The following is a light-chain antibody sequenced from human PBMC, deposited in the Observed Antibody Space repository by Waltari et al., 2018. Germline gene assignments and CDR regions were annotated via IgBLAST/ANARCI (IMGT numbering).Light chain of an antibody. V-gene: IGKV3-20*01. J-gene: IGKJ1*01. CDR2: GAS. Sequence: EIVLTQSPGTMSLSPGERATLSCWASQSVGRALAWYQQKRGQAPRLLIHGASTRAIGIPDRFSGSGSGTDFSLTINRLEPEDFAVYYCQHYVRLPVTFGQGTKVEIK. CDR1: QSVGRA. CDR3: QHYVRLPVT.